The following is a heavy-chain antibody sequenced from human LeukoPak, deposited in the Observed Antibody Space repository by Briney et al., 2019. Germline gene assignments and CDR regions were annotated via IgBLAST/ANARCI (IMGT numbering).Heavy chain of an antibody. V-gene: IGHV4-61*02. CDR2: IYTSGNT. J-gene: IGHJ4*02. CDR3: ARGDYYDSSGYYYGYFDK. D-gene: IGHD3-22*01. CDR1: GDSISSDDYY. Sequence: SETLSLTCTVSGDSISSDDYYWSWIRQPAGKGLEWIGRIYTSGNTNYNPSLKSRVTISVDTSKNQFSLKLSSVTAADTAVYYCARGDYYDSSGYYYGYFDKWGQGTLVTVSS.